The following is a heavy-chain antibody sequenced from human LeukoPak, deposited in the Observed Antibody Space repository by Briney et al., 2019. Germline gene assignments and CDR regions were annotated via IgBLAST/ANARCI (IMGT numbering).Heavy chain of an antibody. CDR3: ARDKALVLYGSDAFDI. CDR2: ISNSGSTI. Sequence: PGGSLRLSCATSGFTLSGHEMNWVRQAPGKGREWVSYISNSGSTIYYADSVKGRFTISRDNAKNSLYLQMDSLRTEDTAIYYCARDKALVLYGSDAFDIWGQGTVVTVSS. CDR1: GFTLSGHE. V-gene: IGHV3-48*03. D-gene: IGHD2-8*02. J-gene: IGHJ3*02.